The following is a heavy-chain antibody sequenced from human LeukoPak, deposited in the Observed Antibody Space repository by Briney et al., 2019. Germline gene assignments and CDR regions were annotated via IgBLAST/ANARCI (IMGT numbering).Heavy chain of an antibody. CDR3: AKAPIYSRSWYDGYFDY. Sequence: GGSLRLSCAASGFTFSSYAMSWVRQAPGKGLEWVSDISGSGGSTYYADSVKGRFTISRDNSKYTLYLQMNSLRAEDTAVYYCAKAPIYSRSWYDGYFDYWGQGTLVTVSS. CDR1: GFTFSSYA. J-gene: IGHJ4*02. V-gene: IGHV3-23*01. CDR2: ISGSGGST. D-gene: IGHD6-13*01.